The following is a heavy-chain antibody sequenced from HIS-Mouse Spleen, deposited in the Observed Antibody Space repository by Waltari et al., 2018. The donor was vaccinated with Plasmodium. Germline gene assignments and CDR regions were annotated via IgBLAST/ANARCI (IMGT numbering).Heavy chain of an antibody. J-gene: IGHJ3*02. CDR1: GFTFSSYG. CDR2: RSYDGSNK. Sequence: QVQLVESGGGVVQPGRSLRLSCAASGFTFSSYGMHWVRQAPGKGLEWVACRSYDGSNKYYADSVKGRFTISRDNSKNTLYLQMNSLRAEDTAVYYCAKGSFIGSGYDPWAFDIWGQGTMVTVSS. CDR3: AKGSFIGSGYDPWAFDI. D-gene: IGHD5-12*01. V-gene: IGHV3-30*18.